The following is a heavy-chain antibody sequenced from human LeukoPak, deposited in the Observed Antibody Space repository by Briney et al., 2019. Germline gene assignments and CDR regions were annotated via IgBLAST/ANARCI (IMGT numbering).Heavy chain of an antibody. CDR3: ATDFNKGFDP. D-gene: IGHD1/OR15-1a*01. CDR1: GFTFSNYN. V-gene: IGHV3-48*04. CDR2: ISSSSDII. Sequence: GGSLRLSCAASGFTFSNYNMNWVRQAPGKGLEWVSYISSSSDIIYYADSVKGRFTISRDNAKNSLYLQMDSLRVEDTAVYYCATDFNKGFDPWGQGTLVTVSS. J-gene: IGHJ5*02.